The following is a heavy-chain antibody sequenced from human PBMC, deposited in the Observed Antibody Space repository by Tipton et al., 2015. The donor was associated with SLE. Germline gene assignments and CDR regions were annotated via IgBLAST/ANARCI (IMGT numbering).Heavy chain of an antibody. V-gene: IGHV4-34*01. CDR2: INHSGST. D-gene: IGHD3-3*01. CDR1: GGSFSGHY. Sequence: TLSLTCAVYGGSFSGHYWSWIRQPPGKGLEWIGEINHSGSTNYNPSLKSRVTISVDTSKNQFPLRLSSVTAADTAVYYCVRGAYYDFWSGYHYYYMDVWGKGTTVTVSS. CDR3: VRGAYYDFWSGYHYYYMDV. J-gene: IGHJ6*03.